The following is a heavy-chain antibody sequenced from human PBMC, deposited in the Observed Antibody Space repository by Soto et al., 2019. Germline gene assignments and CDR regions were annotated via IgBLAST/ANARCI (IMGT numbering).Heavy chain of an antibody. CDR3: AQDPRLVTIAAADNINWFDP. Sequence: GGSLRLSCAASGFTFSSYAMSWVRQAPGKGLEWVSAISGSGGSTYYADSVKGRFTISRDNSKNTLYLQMNSLRAEDTAVYYRAQDPRLVTIAAADNINWFDPWGQGTLVTVSS. CDR1: GFTFSSYA. CDR2: ISGSGGST. V-gene: IGHV3-23*01. J-gene: IGHJ5*02. D-gene: IGHD6-13*01.